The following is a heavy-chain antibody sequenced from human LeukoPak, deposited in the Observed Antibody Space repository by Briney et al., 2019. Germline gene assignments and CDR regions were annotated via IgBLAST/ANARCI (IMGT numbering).Heavy chain of an antibody. CDR2: ISAYNGNT. J-gene: IGHJ6*03. Sequence: GASVKVSCKASGYTFTSYGISWVRQAPGQGLEWMGWISAYNGNTNYARKLQGRVTMTTDTSTSTAYMELRSLRSDDTAVYYCARVDTALQDYYMDVWGKGTTVTVSS. V-gene: IGHV1-18*01. CDR3: ARVDTALQDYYMDV. D-gene: IGHD5-18*01. CDR1: GYTFTSYG.